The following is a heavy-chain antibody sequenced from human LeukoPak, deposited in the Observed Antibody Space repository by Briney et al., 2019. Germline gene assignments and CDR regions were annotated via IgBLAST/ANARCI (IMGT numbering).Heavy chain of an antibody. J-gene: IGHJ4*02. CDR3: ARDWLGGNNQFDY. V-gene: IGHV3-48*03. Sequence: PGGSLRLSCAASGFTFSSYEMNWVRQAPGKGLEWVSYISSSGSTIYYADSVKGRFTISRDNAKNSLYLQMNSLRAEDTAVYYCARDWLGGNNQFDYWGPGTLVTVSS. D-gene: IGHD4-23*01. CDR1: GFTFSSYE. CDR2: ISSSGSTI.